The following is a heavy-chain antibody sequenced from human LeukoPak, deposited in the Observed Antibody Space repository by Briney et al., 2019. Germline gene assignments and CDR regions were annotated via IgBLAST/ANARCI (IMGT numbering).Heavy chain of an antibody. Sequence: SETLFLTCTVSGYSISSGYYWGWIRQPPGKGLEWIGSIYHSGSTYYNPSLKSRVTISVDTSKNQFSLKLSSVTAADTAVYYCARVSAGSSSWHPIDYWGQGTLVTVSS. CDR3: ARVSAGSSSWHPIDY. D-gene: IGHD6-13*01. CDR2: IYHSGST. J-gene: IGHJ4*02. CDR1: GYSISSGYY. V-gene: IGHV4-38-2*02.